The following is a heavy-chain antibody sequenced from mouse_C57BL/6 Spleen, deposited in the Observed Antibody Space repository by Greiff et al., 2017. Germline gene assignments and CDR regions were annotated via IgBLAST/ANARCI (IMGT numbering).Heavy chain of an antibody. V-gene: IGHV5-17*01. CDR2: ISSGSSTS. CDR1: GFTFSDYG. CDR3: AREGLDYYAMDY. J-gene: IGHJ4*01. Sequence: EVKLVESGGGLVKPGGSLKLSCAASGFTFSDYGMHWVRQAPEKGLEWVAYISSGSSTSYYADTVKGRFTISRDNAKNTLFLQMTSLRSEDTAMYYCAREGLDYYAMDYWGQGTSVTVSS.